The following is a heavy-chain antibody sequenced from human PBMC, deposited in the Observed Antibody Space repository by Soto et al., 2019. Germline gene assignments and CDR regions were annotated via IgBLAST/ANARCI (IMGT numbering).Heavy chain of an antibody. CDR2: ISGSGGST. CDR1: GFTFSSYA. Sequence: XGSLRLSCAASGFTFSSYAMSGVRQAPGKGLEWVSAISGSGGSTYYADSVKGRFTISRDNSKNTLYLQMNSLRAEDTAVYYCARWDKLLSTYYFDSWGQGTLVTVSS. V-gene: IGHV3-23*01. J-gene: IGHJ4*02. CDR3: ARWDKLLSTYYFDS. D-gene: IGHD2-2*01.